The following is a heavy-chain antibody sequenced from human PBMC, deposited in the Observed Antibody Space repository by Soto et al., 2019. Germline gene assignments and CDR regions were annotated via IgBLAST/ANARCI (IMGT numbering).Heavy chain of an antibody. CDR3: AWRGCSGGSCYRQDYYMDV. J-gene: IGHJ6*03. CDR2: IIPILGIA. Sequence: GASVKVSCKASGGTFSSYTISWVRQAPGQGLEWMGRIIPILGIANYAQKFQGRVTITADKSTSTAYMELSSLRSEDTAVYYCAWRGCSGGSCYRQDYYMDVWRKGTTVTVSS. D-gene: IGHD2-15*01. V-gene: IGHV1-69*02. CDR1: GGTFSSYT.